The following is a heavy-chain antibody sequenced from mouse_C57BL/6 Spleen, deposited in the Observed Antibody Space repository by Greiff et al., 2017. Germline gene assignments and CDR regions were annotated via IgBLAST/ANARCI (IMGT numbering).Heavy chain of an antibody. CDR3: ARSSYYYGSSGYHFDY. D-gene: IGHD1-1*01. CDR1: GYTFTSYW. V-gene: IGHV1-52*01. J-gene: IGHJ2*01. CDR2: IDPSDSET. Sequence: VQLQQPGAELVRPGSSVKLSCKASGYTFTSYWMHWVKQRPIQGLEWIGNIDPSDSETHYNQKFKDKATLTVDKSSSTAYMQLSSLTSEDSAVYYCARSSYYYGSSGYHFDYWGQGTTLTVSS.